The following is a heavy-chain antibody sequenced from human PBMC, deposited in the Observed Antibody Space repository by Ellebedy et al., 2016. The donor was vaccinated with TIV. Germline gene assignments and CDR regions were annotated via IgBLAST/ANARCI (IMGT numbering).Heavy chain of an antibody. D-gene: IGHD5-12*01. V-gene: IGHV3-33*01. J-gene: IGHJ4*02. CDR3: TRGENGYSGYDYGSH. CDR2: IWYDGSKE. CDR1: GFTFSGHG. Sequence: PGGSLRLSCEASGFTFSGHGMPWVRQAPGKGLAWVADIWYDGSKENYGDSVKGRFTISRDNPKNTLYLQMNNLRAEDKAVYYCTRGENGYSGYDYGSHWGQGTLVTVSS.